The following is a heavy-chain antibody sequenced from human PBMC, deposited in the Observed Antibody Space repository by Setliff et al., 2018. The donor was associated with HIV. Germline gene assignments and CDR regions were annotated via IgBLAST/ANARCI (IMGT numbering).Heavy chain of an antibody. CDR2: IVPIFGTT. CDR1: GGSFSSYA. CDR3: ARVVAPTTTFGGVIAPYFDY. V-gene: IGHV1-69*13. D-gene: IGHD3-16*02. Sequence: SVKVSCKASGGSFSSYAITWVRQAPGQRLEWMGGIVPIFGTTNYAQKFQGRVTITADESTSTAYMELSSLRSEDTAVYYCARVVAPTTTFGGVIAPYFDYWGQGTLVTVSS. J-gene: IGHJ4*02.